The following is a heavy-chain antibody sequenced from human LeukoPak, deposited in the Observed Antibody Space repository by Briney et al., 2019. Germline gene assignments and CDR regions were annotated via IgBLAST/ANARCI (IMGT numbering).Heavy chain of an antibody. CDR1: GFTFSDYY. V-gene: IGHV3-11*01. CDR2: ISSSGSII. CDR3: AKRIRVNWFDP. Sequence: GGSLRLSCAASGFTFSDYYMSWIRQAPGKGLEWVSYISSSGSIIYYADSVKGRFTISRDNSKNTLYLQMNSLRAEDTAVYYCAKRIRVNWFDPWGQGTLVTVSS. J-gene: IGHJ5*02.